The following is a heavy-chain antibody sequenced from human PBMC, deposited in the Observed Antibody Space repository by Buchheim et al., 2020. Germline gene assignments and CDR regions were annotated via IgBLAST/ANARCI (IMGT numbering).Heavy chain of an antibody. CDR1: GYTLTELS. Sequence: QVQLVQSGAEVKKPGASVKVSCKVSGYTLTELSMHWVRQAPGKGLEWMGGFDPEDGETIYAQKFQGRVTMTEDTSTDPAYLELSSLRSENTAVYCCATKTPGITIFGVVIRGNYYYYGMDVWGRGTT. V-gene: IGHV1-24*01. CDR3: ATKTPGITIFGVVIRGNYYYYGMDV. J-gene: IGHJ6*02. CDR2: FDPEDGET. D-gene: IGHD3-3*01.